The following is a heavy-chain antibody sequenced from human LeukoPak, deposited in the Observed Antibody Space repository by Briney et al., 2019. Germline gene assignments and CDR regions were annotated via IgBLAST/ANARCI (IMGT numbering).Heavy chain of an antibody. V-gene: IGHV3-30-3*01. CDR2: ISYDGSNK. J-gene: IGHJ4*02. CDR3: ARDLAGDRNDY. CDR1: GFTFSSYA. Sequence: GGSLRLSCAASGFTFSSYAMHWVRQAPGKGLEWVAVISYDGSNKYYADSVKGRFTISRDNSKNTLYLQMNSLRAEDTAVYYCARDLAGDRNDYWGQGTLVTVSS. D-gene: IGHD7-27*01.